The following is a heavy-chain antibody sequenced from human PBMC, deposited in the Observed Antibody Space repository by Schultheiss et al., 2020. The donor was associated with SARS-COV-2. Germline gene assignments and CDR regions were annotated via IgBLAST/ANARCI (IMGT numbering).Heavy chain of an antibody. D-gene: IGHD3-10*01. Sequence: SETLSLTCTVSGGSISSYYWSWIRQPPGKGLEWIGYIYYSGSTNYNPSLKSRVTISVDTSKNQFSLKLSSVTAADTAVYYCATITMVRGVIMGPGDLYGMDVWGQGTTVTVSS. CDR3: ATITMVRGVIMGPGDLYGMDV. V-gene: IGHV4-59*08. CDR2: IYYSGST. CDR1: GGSISSYY. J-gene: IGHJ6*02.